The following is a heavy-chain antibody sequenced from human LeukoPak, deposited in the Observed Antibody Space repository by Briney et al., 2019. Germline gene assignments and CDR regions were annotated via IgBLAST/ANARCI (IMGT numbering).Heavy chain of an antibody. CDR1: GFTFSSYA. Sequence: PGGSQRLSCAASGFTFSSYAMHWDRQAPGKGLEWVAVISYDGSNKYYADSVKGRFTISRDNSKNTLYLQMNSLRAEDTAVYYCARDDGAVAGSPSLDYWGQGTLVTVSS. J-gene: IGHJ4*02. CDR3: ARDDGAVAGSPSLDY. V-gene: IGHV3-30-3*01. CDR2: ISYDGSNK. D-gene: IGHD6-19*01.